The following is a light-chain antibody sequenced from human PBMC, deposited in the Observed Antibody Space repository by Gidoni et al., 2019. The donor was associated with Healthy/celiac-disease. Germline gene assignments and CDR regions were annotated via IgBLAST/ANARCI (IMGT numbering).Light chain of an antibody. J-gene: IGKJ4*01. CDR1: HSISSW. Sequence: DIHMTQSPSTLSGSVGDRVTITCRASHSISSWLAWYQQKPGKAPKLLIYKASSLESGVPSRFSGSGSGTEFTLTISSLQPDDFATYYCQQYNSYPALTFGGGTKVEIK. CDR2: KAS. V-gene: IGKV1-5*03. CDR3: QQYNSYPALT.